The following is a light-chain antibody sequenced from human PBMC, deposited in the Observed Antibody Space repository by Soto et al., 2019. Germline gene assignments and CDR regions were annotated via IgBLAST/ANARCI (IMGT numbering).Light chain of an antibody. V-gene: IGLV2-14*01. CDR2: DVT. J-gene: IGLJ1*01. Sequence: QSVLTQPASVSGSPGQSITLSCTGTSSDVGAYNYVSWYQQHPGKAPKLMIYDVTNRPSGVSNRFSASKSGNTASLTISGLQAEDEADYYCSSYTSSITYVFGTGTKVTVL. CDR3: SSYTSSITYV. CDR1: SSDVGAYNY.